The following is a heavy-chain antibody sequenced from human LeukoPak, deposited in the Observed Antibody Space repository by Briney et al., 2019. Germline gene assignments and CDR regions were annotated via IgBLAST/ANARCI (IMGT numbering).Heavy chain of an antibody. CDR2: IYPRDGST. Sequence: ASVKVSCKASGYTFTDNYLHWVRQAPGQGLEWMGMIYPRDGSTSYAQNFQGRVTVTRDTSTTTVHMELRGLRSEDTAVYYCARDQEGFDYWGQGTVVTVSS. CDR3: ARDQEGFDY. J-gene: IGHJ4*02. V-gene: IGHV1-46*01. CDR1: GYTFTDNY.